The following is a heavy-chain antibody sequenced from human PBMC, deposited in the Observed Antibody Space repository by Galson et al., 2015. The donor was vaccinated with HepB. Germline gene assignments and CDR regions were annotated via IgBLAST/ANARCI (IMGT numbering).Heavy chain of an antibody. CDR1: GYSFTSYW. V-gene: IGHV5-51*01. CDR2: IYPGDSDT. D-gene: IGHD3-10*01. Sequence: QSGAEVKKPGESLKISCKGSGYSFTSYWIGWVRQMPGKGLEWMGIIYPGDSDTRYSPSFQGQVTISADKSISTAYLQWSSLKASDTAMYYCARHPNDYYGSGSYYNRGFDPWGQGTLVTVSS. CDR3: ARHPNDYYGSGSYYNRGFDP. J-gene: IGHJ5*02.